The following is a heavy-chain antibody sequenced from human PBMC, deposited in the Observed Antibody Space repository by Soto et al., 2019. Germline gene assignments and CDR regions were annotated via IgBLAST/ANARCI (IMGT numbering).Heavy chain of an antibody. V-gene: IGHV3-48*01. Sequence: GGSLRLSCAASGFTFSSYSMNWVRQAPGKGLEWVSYISSSSSTIYYADSVKGRFTISRDNAKNSLYLQMNSLRAEDTAVYYCASPYYYDSSGYYFGYWGQRTLVTVSS. D-gene: IGHD3-22*01. CDR2: ISSSSSTI. CDR3: ASPYYYDSSGYYFGY. CDR1: GFTFSSYS. J-gene: IGHJ4*02.